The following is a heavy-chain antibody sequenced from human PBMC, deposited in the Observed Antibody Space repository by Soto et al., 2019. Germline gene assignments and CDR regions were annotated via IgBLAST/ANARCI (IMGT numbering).Heavy chain of an antibody. CDR1: GGSISSGGYY. J-gene: IGHJ4*02. Sequence: QVQLQESGPGLVKPSQTLSLTCTVSGGSISSGGYYWSWIRQHPGKGLEWIGYIYHSGSTYYNPSLKSRVTISVDTSKNQFSLKLSSVTAADTAVYYCARSPVLRFLEWLSAPDYFDYWGQGTLVTVSS. CDR2: IYHSGST. V-gene: IGHV4-31*03. D-gene: IGHD3-3*01. CDR3: ARSPVLRFLEWLSAPDYFDY.